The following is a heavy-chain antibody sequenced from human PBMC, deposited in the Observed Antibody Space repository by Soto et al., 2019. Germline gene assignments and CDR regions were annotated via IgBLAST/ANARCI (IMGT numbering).Heavy chain of an antibody. CDR3: ARGSDGVWNWFDH. D-gene: IGHD2-21*02. CDR1: GCSISSGLYS. Sequence: PXETLSLTCAVAGCSISSGLYSWSWIRQPPGQGLEWIGYIYNSGNTYYNPSLMSRVTISVDRSQNHFSLKLTSVTAADTAVYYCARGSDGVWNWFDHWGHGTQVTVSS. V-gene: IGHV4-30-2*01. J-gene: IGHJ5*02. CDR2: IYNSGNT.